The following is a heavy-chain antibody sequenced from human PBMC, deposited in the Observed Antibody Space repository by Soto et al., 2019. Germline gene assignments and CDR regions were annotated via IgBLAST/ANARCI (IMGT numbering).Heavy chain of an antibody. CDR3: ASSLLVGYGLEGESD. V-gene: IGHV1-18*01. CDR2: ISAYNGNT. D-gene: IGHD5-18*01. Sequence: QVQLVQSGAEVKKPGASVKVSCKASGYTFTSYGISWVRQAPGQGLEWMGCISAYNGNTNYAQKLQGRVTMTTDTSTSTAYMELRSLRSDDTAVYCCASSLLVGYGLEGESDWGQGTLVTVSS. CDR1: GYTFTSYG. J-gene: IGHJ4*02.